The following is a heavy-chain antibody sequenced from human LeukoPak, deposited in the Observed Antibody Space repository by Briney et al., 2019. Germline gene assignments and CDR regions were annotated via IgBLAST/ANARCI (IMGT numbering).Heavy chain of an antibody. V-gene: IGHV4-59*11. CDR1: GGSISSHY. Sequence: SETLSLTCTVSGGSISSHYWSWIRQPPGKGLEWIGYIYYSGSTNYNPSLKSRVTISVDTSKNQFSLKLSSVTAADTAVYYCARASGPDYDFWSGYCNNWFDPWGQGTLVTVSS. J-gene: IGHJ5*02. CDR2: IYYSGST. CDR3: ARASGPDYDFWSGYCNNWFDP. D-gene: IGHD3-3*01.